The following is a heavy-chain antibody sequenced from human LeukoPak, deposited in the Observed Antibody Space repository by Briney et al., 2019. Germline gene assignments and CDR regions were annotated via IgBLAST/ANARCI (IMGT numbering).Heavy chain of an antibody. CDR3: ARGRTPVWFGESWYYFDY. J-gene: IGHJ4*02. D-gene: IGHD3-10*01. Sequence: SETLSLTCTVSGGSISSSSYYWGWIRQPPGKGLEWIGSIYYSGSTYYNPSLKSRVTISVDTSKNQLSLKLSSVTAADTAVYYCARGRTPVWFGESWYYFDYWGQGTLVTVSS. V-gene: IGHV4-39*07. CDR1: GGSISSSSYY. CDR2: IYYSGST.